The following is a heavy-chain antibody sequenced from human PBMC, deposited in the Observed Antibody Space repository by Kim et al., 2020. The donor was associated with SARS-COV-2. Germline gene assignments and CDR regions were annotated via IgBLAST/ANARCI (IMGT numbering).Heavy chain of an antibody. CDR1: GYSISDGYY. Sequence: SETLSLTCTVSGYSISDGYYWGWIRQPPGKGLEWIGSAYHSGSAYYNPSLKSRATISLDTSKNQFSLKLTSVTAADTAVYYCAREVTSRVPDDNYWGQGTLVIVSS. CDR2: AYHSGSA. V-gene: IGHV4-38-2*02. CDR3: AREVTSRVPDDNY. D-gene: IGHD2-2*01. J-gene: IGHJ4*02.